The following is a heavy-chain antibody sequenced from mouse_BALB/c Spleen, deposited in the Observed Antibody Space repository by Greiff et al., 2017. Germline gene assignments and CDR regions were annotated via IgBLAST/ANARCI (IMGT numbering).Heavy chain of an antibody. CDR1: GFTFSDYG. CDR3: AREGYRSYAMDY. D-gene: IGHD2-14*01. Sequence: EVKVVESGGGLVQPGGSRKLSCAASGFTFSDYGMAWVRQAPGKGPEWVAFISNLAYSIYYADTVTGRFTISRENAKNTLYLEMSSLRSEDTAMYYCAREGYRSYAMDYWGQGTSVTVSS. V-gene: IGHV5-15*02. J-gene: IGHJ4*01. CDR2: ISNLAYSI.